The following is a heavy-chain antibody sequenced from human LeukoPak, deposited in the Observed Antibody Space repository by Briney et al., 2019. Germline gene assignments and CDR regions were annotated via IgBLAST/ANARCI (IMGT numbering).Heavy chain of an antibody. D-gene: IGHD2-2*01. CDR1: GFTFSSYG. CDR3: ARVWRRGYCSSTSCSDAFDI. Sequence: SGGSLRLSCAASGFTFSSYGMSWVRQAPGKGLEWVSSISSSSSYIYYADSVKGRFTISRDNAKNSLYLQMNSLRAEDTAVYYCARVWRRGYCSSTSCSDAFDIWGQGTMVTVSS. CDR2: ISSSSSYI. V-gene: IGHV3-21*01. J-gene: IGHJ3*02.